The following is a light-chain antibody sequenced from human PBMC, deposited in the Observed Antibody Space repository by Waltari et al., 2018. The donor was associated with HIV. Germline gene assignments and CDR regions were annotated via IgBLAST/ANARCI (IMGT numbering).Light chain of an antibody. CDR1: SSNIGAPSA. J-gene: IGLJ3*02. Sequence: QSVLTQPPSVSGAPGQRVTIPCPGSSSNIGAPSAVHWYQQFPGTAPKLLIYGNSNRPSGVPDRFSGSRSGTSSSLAISGLQAEDEAHYYCQSFDSSLGGWVFGGGTKLTVL. CDR3: QSFDSSLGGWV. CDR2: GNS. V-gene: IGLV1-40*01.